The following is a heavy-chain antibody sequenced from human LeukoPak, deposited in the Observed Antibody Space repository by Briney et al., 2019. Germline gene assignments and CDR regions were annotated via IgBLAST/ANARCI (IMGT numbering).Heavy chain of an antibody. CDR3: ARASLGIEK. CDR2: IYYSGST. V-gene: IGHV4-31*03. J-gene: IGHJ4*02. D-gene: IGHD2-21*01. CDR1: GGSISISSGGYY. Sequence: SETLSLTCTVSGGSISISSGGYYWSWIRQHPGKGLEWIGYIYYSGSTYYNPSLESRVIISLDMSKNQFSLKLSSVTAADTAVYYCARASLGIEKWGQEILVTVSS.